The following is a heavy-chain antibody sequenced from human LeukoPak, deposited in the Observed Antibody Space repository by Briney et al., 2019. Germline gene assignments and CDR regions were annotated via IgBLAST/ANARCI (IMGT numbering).Heavy chain of an antibody. J-gene: IGHJ4*02. D-gene: IGHD1-26*01. CDR3: ARVTIVGATLFDY. CDR2: IYYSGST. V-gene: IGHV4-59*01. CDR1: GGSISSYY. Sequence: SETLSLTCTVSGGSISSYYWSWIRQPPGKGLEWIGYIYYSGSTNYNPSLKSRVTISVDTSKNQLSLKLSSVTAADTAVYYCARVTIVGATLFDYWGQGTLVTVSS.